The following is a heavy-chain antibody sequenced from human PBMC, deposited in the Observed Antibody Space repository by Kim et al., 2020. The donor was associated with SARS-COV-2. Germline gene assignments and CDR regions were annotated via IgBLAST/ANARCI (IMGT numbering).Heavy chain of an antibody. CDR1: GGSFSGYY. CDR2: INHSGST. CDR3: ARFADGDYEFDY. V-gene: IGHV4-34*01. Sequence: SETLSLTCAVYGGSFSGYYWSWIRQPPGKGLEWIGEINHSGSTNYNPSLKSRVTISVDTSKNQFSLKLSSVTAADTAVYYCARFADGDYEFDYWGQGTLVTVSS. J-gene: IGHJ4*02. D-gene: IGHD4-17*01.